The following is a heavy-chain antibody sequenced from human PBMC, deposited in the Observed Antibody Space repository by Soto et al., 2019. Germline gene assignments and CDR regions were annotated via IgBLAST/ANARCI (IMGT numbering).Heavy chain of an antibody. CDR3: AKEGYSSSWSPLVYYYYYMDV. D-gene: IGHD6-13*01. Sequence: QVQLVESGGGVVQPGRSLRLSCAASGFTFSSYGMHWVRQAPGKGLEWVAVISYDGSNKYYADSVKGRFTISRDKSKNTLYLQMNSLRAEDTAVYYCAKEGYSSSWSPLVYYYYYMDVWGKGTTVTVSS. CDR1: GFTFSSYG. CDR2: ISYDGSNK. J-gene: IGHJ6*03. V-gene: IGHV3-30*18.